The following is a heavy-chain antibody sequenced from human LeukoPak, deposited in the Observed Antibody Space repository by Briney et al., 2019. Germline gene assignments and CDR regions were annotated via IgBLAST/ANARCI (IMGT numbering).Heavy chain of an antibody. CDR1: GFTFSSYS. D-gene: IGHD3-10*01. CDR3: ASDRVGEPAFDY. CDR2: ISSSSSYI. V-gene: IGHV3-21*01. Sequence: PGGSLRLSCAASGFTFSSYSMNWVRQAPGKGLEWVSSISSSSSYIYYADSVKGRFTISRDNAKNSLYLQMNSLRAEDTAVYYCASDRVGEPAFDYWGQGTLVTVSS. J-gene: IGHJ4*02.